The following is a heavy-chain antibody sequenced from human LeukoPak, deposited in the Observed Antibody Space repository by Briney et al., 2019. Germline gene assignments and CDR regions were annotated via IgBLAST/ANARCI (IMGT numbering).Heavy chain of an antibody. J-gene: IGHJ4*02. CDR2: IRYDGGEM. Sequence: GGSLRLSCAASGFTFSTGMHWVRRAPGKGGEGVAFIRYDGGEMFYSASVGGRFTISRDNSKKTLYLQMNSLRADDTAVYYCAKDYQRWATLDYWGPGTLVTVSS. CDR1: GFTFSTG. D-gene: IGHD3-16*01. V-gene: IGHV3-30*02. CDR3: AKDYQRWATLDY.